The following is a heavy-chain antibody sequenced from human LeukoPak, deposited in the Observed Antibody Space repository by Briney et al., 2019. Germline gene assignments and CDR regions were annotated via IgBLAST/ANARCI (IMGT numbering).Heavy chain of an antibody. CDR2: MNPNSGNT. V-gene: IGHV1-8*01. CDR3: ARGGIGAYYYDSSGPLGYYYYYMDV. Sequence: ASVKVSCKASGYTFTSYDINWVRQATGQGLEWMGWMNPNSGNTGYAQKFQGRVTMTRNTSISTASMELSSLRSEDTAVYYCARGGIGAYYYDSSGPLGYYYYYMDVWGKGTTVTVSS. D-gene: IGHD3-22*01. J-gene: IGHJ6*03. CDR1: GYTFTSYD.